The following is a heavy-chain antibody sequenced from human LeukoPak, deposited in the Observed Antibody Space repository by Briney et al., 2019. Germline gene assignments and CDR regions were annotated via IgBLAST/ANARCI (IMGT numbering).Heavy chain of an antibody. CDR3: AQLATSPRAYYYGSGTRAQY. J-gene: IGHJ4*02. Sequence: PSETLSLTCTVSGGSIRSYYWSWIRQPPGKGLEWIGYIYYSGSTNYNPSLKSRVTISVDTSKNQFSLKLSSVTAADTAVYYCAQLATSPRAYYYGSGTRAQYWGQGTLVTVSS. CDR1: GGSIRSYY. V-gene: IGHV4-59*12. D-gene: IGHD3-10*01. CDR2: IYYSGST.